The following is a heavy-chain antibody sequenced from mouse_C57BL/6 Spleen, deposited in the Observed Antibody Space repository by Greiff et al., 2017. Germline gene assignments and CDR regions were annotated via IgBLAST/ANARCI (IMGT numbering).Heavy chain of an antibody. J-gene: IGHJ4*01. CDR1: GYTFTSYW. D-gene: IGHD1-2*01. Sequence: VQLQQPGAELVRPGTSVKLSCKASGYTFTSYWMHWVKQRPGQGLEWIGVIDPSDSYTNYNQKFKGKATLTVDTSSSTAYMQLSSLTSEDSAVYYWASPITTAPYYYAMDYWGQGTSVTVSS. V-gene: IGHV1-59*01. CDR2: IDPSDSYT. CDR3: ASPITTAPYYYAMDY.